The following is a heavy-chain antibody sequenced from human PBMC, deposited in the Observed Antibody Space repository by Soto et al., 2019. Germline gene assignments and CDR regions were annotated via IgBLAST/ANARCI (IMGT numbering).Heavy chain of an antibody. CDR1: GGSISSNW. CDR2: IHHSGTT. D-gene: IGHD5-18*01. Sequence: QVQLQESGPGLVKPSETLSLICDVSGGSISSNWWSWVRQPPGKGLEWIGEIHHSGTTNYNPSLKSRVIMSVDKSENQISLKVNSVTAADTAVYYCARHTAMATMRGFEYWGQGTLVIVSS. V-gene: IGHV4-4*02. J-gene: IGHJ4*02. CDR3: ARHTAMATMRGFEY.